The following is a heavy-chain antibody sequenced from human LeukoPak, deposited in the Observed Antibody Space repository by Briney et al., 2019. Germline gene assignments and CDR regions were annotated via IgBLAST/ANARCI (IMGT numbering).Heavy chain of an antibody. CDR1: GFTFTSYW. CDR3: AREGVGGFDS. Sequence: GGSLRLSCAASGFTFTSYWLSWVRQAPEKGLEWVANIRQDGREKSYADSVKGRFTISRDNAKTSVYLQMNSLRVEDTAVYYCAREGVGGFDSWGQGTLVTVSS. J-gene: IGHJ5*01. V-gene: IGHV3-7*01. CDR2: IRQDGREK. D-gene: IGHD3-10*01.